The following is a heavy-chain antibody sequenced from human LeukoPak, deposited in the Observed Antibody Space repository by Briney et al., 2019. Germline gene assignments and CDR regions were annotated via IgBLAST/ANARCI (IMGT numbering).Heavy chain of an antibody. J-gene: IGHJ4*02. Sequence: SETLSLTCAVYGVSFSGYYWSWIRQPPGKGLEWIGEINHSGSTNYNPSLKSRATISVDTSKNQFSLKLSSVTAADTAVYYCARGLWCSGGSCYADGDYWGQGTLVTVSS. CDR1: GVSFSGYY. V-gene: IGHV4-34*01. D-gene: IGHD2-15*01. CDR2: INHSGST. CDR3: ARGLWCSGGSCYADGDY.